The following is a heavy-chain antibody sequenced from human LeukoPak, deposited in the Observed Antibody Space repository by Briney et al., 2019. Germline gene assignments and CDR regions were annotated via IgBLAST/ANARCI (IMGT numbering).Heavy chain of an antibody. CDR1: GGTFSSYA. V-gene: IGHV1-69*06. CDR3: AKANIHSKILRYFDRSRAWFDP. D-gene: IGHD3-9*01. CDR2: IIPIFGTA. Sequence: SVKVSCKASGGTFSSYAISWVRQAPGQGLEWMEGIIPIFGTANYAQKFQGRVTITADKSTSTAYMEQSSLRSEHTAVYYCAKANIHSKILRYFDRSRAWFDPWGQGTLVTVSS. J-gene: IGHJ5*02.